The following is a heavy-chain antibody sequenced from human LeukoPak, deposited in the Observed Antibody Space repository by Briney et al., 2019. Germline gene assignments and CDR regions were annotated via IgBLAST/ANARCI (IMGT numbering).Heavy chain of an antibody. D-gene: IGHD3-10*01. CDR1: GYTFTSYG. J-gene: IGHJ6*02. CDR2: ISAYNGNT. V-gene: IGHV1-18*01. CDR3: ARDGSAGWGYGSGSNGGYYYYGMDV. Sequence: ASVKVSCKASGYTFTSYGISWVRQAPGQGLEWMGWISAYNGNTNYAQKLQGRVTMTTDTSASTAYMELRSLRSDDTAVYYCARDGSAGWGYGSGSNGGYYYYGMDVWGQGTTVTVSS.